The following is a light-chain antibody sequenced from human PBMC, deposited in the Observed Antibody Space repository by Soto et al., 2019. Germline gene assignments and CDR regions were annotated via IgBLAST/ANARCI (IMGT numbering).Light chain of an antibody. CDR3: SSYTSTTTRV. CDR2: EVS. V-gene: IGLV2-14*01. Sequence: QSVLTQPASVSGSPGQSITISCTGTSSDVGDYNYVSWYQQQPGKAPKLIIYEVSNRPSGVSNRFSGSKSANTASLTISGLQAEDESDYYCSSYTSTTTRVFGGGTKLTVL. J-gene: IGLJ3*02. CDR1: SSDVGDYNY.